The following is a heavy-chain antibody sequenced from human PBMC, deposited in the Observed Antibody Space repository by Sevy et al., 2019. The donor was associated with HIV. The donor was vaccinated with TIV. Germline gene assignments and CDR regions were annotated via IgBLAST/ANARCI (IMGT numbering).Heavy chain of an antibody. CDR2: ISYDGSSK. D-gene: IGHD2-2*01. Sequence: GESLKISCAASGFTFSSFAMHWVRQAPGKGLEWVAVISYDGSSKYYPDSVKGRFTISRDNAKNTLYRQMNRLRPEDTAVYFCAILGVDCVSTNCYGMRSLSFDFWGQGTLVTVSS. CDR1: GFTFSSFA. CDR3: AILGVDCVSTNCYGMRSLSFDF. V-gene: IGHV3-30-3*01. J-gene: IGHJ4*02.